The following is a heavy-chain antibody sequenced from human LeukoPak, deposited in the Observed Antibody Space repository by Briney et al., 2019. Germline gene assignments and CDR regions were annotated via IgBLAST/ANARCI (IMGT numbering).Heavy chain of an antibody. V-gene: IGHV3-23*01. D-gene: IGHD6-19*01. Sequence: GGSLRLSCAASGFTFDDYAMHWVRQAPGKGLEWVSGISGSGGSTYYADSVKGRSTISRDNSKNTLYLQMNSLRAEDTAVYYCAKSEEQWLAYWYFDLWGRGTLVTVSS. J-gene: IGHJ2*01. CDR2: ISGSGGST. CDR3: AKSEEQWLAYWYFDL. CDR1: GFTFDDYA.